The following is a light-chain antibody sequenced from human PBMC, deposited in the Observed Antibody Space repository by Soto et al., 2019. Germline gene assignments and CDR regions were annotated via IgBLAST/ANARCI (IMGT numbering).Light chain of an antibody. CDR3: QQSYSTPYT. J-gene: IGKJ2*01. CDR2: AAS. V-gene: IGKV1-39*01. CDR1: QSISSY. Sequence: DIQMTQSPSSLSASVGDRVTITCRASQSISSYLNWYQQKPGKAPKLLIYAASSLQSGLPSGFTGSGSGTDFTLTISSLQPEDFATYYCQQSYSTPYTFGQGTKPEVK.